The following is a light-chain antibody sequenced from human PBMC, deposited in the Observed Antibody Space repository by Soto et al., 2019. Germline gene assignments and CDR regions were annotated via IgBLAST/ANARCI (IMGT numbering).Light chain of an antibody. J-gene: IGKJ4*01. V-gene: IGKV1-33*01. CDR3: QQYANRPPT. Sequence: DIQMTQSPSSLSASVGDRVTITCQASQDISYYLNWYQQRPGKAPELLIYDTSNLEPGVPSRFTGSGSGTDFSFTISSLQPEDIATYYCQQYANRPPTFGGGTKGEIK. CDR1: QDISYY. CDR2: DTS.